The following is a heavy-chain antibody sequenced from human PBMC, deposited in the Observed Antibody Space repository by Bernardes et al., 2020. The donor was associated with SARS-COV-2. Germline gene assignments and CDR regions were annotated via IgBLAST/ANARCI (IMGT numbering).Heavy chain of an antibody. CDR3: ARPYGPGGLFDY. J-gene: IGHJ4*02. D-gene: IGHD1-26*01. CDR2: INPYGGGT. Sequence: ASVKVSCKASGYTFNGYYMQWVRQAPGQGLEWMGLINPYGGGTKYAEKFQGRVTMTSDTSIDTAYMELSRLTSDDTAVYYCARPYGPGGLFDYWGQGTLVTVSS. CDR1: GYTFNGYY. V-gene: IGHV1-2*02.